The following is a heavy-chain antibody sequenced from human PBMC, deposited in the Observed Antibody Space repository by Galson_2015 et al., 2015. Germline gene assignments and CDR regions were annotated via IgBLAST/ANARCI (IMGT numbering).Heavy chain of an antibody. J-gene: IGHJ4*02. CDR2: INPSGGST. Sequence: SVKVSCKASGYTFTNYYIHWVRQAPGQGLERMAIINPSGGSTTYAQKFQGRVTMTTDTSTSTVYMELSSLRSEDTALYYCARGLCSGGSCYFDCRGQGTLVTVSS. D-gene: IGHD2-15*01. V-gene: IGHV1-46*01. CDR3: ARGLCSGGSCYFDC. CDR1: GYTFTNYY.